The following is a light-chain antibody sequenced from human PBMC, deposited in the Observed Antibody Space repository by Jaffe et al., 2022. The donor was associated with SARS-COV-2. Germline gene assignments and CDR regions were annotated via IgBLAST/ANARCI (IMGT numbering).Light chain of an antibody. Sequence: QSALTQPRSVSGSPGQSVTISCTGTSSDVGAYNYVSWYQQHPGKAPTLMIYDVTKRPSGVPDRFSGSKSGSTASLTISGLQAEDEADYYCCSYAGSYTHYVFGSGTEVTVL. CDR3: CSYAGSYTHYV. J-gene: IGLJ1*01. V-gene: IGLV2-11*01. CDR1: SSDVGAYNY. CDR2: DVT.